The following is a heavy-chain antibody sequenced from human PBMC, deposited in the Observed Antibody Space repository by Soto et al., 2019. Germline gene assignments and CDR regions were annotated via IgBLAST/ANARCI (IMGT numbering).Heavy chain of an antibody. D-gene: IGHD1-26*01. V-gene: IGHV1-69*06. J-gene: IGHJ4*02. CDR3: ARAIKRWEVHYYFDY. CDR1: GSTFNNFA. CDR2: IVVMSNTA. Sequence: QVVLLQSGAEVKEPGSSVRVSCKVSGSTFNNFAFSWVRQAPGHGPEWMGGIVVMSNTADYSQRFRDRVTITADTSTNTLYMELGSLTFEGTAVYYCARAIKRWEVHYYFDYWGQGTQVTVSS.